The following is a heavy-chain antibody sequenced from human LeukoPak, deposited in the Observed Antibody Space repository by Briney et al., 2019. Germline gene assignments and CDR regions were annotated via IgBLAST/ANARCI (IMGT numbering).Heavy chain of an antibody. Sequence: GGSLRFSCAASGFTFSSYGMHWVRQAPGKGLEWVAFIRYDGSNKYYADSVKGRFTISRDNSKNTLYLQMNSLRAEDTAVYYCAAKGTLYYYYMDVWGKGTTVTVSS. V-gene: IGHV3-30*02. CDR1: GFTFSSYG. D-gene: IGHD1-26*01. CDR2: IRYDGSNK. J-gene: IGHJ6*03. CDR3: AAKGTLYYYYMDV.